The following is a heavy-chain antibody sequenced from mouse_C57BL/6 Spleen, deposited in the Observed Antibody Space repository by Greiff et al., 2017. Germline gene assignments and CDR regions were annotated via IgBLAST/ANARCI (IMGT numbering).Heavy chain of an antibody. D-gene: IGHD3-2*02. CDR1: GFNIKDDY. CDR2: IDPENGDT. J-gene: IGHJ2*01. Sequence: VQLKESGAELVRPGASVKLSCTASGFNIKDDYMPWVKQRPEQGLEWIGWIDPENGDTEYASKFQGKATITADTSSNTAYLQLSSLTSEDTAVYYCTTGDSSGYNFDYWGQGTTLTVSS. CDR3: TTGDSSGYNFDY. V-gene: IGHV14-4*01.